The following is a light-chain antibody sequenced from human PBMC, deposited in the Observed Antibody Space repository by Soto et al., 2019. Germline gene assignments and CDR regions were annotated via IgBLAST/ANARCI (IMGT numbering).Light chain of an antibody. J-gene: IGKJ5*01. CDR2: DAS. CDR1: QSISSW. Sequence: DIQMTQSPATLSASVGDRVTITCRASQSISSWLAWYQQKPGKAPKLLIYDASSLESGVPSRFSGSGYGTEFTLTISSLQPEDFASYYCQLLANFPLTFGQGTRLEIK. CDR3: QLLANFPLT. V-gene: IGKV1-5*01.